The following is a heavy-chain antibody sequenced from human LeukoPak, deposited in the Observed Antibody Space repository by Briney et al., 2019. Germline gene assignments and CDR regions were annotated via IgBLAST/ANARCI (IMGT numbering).Heavy chain of an antibody. CDR2: MSPNSGDT. Sequence: ASVKVSCKASGYTFTNYDFNWVRQATGQRPEWMGWMSPNSGDTGYAQKSQDRVTMTRNTSISTAYMELSSLRSDDTAVYYCARGPPNWGYDYWGPGTLVTVSS. CDR3: ARGPPNWGYDY. D-gene: IGHD7-27*01. J-gene: IGHJ4*02. V-gene: IGHV1-8*01. CDR1: GYTFTNYD.